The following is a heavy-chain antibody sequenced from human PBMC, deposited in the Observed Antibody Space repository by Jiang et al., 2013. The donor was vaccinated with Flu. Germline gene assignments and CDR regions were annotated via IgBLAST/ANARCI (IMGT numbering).Heavy chain of an antibody. D-gene: IGHD3-10*01. CDR3: ARGVAGMVRGVIGWFDP. J-gene: IGHJ5*02. Sequence: SRGLEWLGRTYYRSKWYNDYAVSVKSRITINPDTSKNQFSLQLNSVTPEDTAVYYCARGVAGMVRGVIGWFDPWGQGTLVTVSS. CDR2: TYYRSKWYN. V-gene: IGHV6-1*01.